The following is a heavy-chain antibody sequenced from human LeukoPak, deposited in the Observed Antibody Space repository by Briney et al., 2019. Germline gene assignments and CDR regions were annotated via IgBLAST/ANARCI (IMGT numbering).Heavy chain of an antibody. J-gene: IGHJ5*02. D-gene: IGHD3-3*01. CDR3: ARGPRDFWSGYSWSGWCDP. V-gene: IGHV4-34*01. CDR1: GESFSGYY. CDR2: INHSGSA. Sequence: SETLSLTCAVYGESFSGYYWCWIRQPPGKGLEWMGEINHSGSANYNPSLKSRVTISVDTSKKQFSLTLSSVTAADTAVYYCARGPRDFWSGYSWSGWCDPWGQGTLVTVSS.